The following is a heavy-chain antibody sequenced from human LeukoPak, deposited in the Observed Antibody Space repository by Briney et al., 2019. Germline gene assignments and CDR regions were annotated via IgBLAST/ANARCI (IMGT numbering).Heavy chain of an antibody. D-gene: IGHD3-22*01. V-gene: IGHV3-23*01. CDR1: GFTFSRNA. CDR3: AKDANYFDSGSYLIPFDF. CDR2: ISGNGVGT. Sequence: PGGSLRLSCAASGFTFSRNAMNSVRQAPGKGLEWVASISGNGVGTYYADSVKGRFNISRDNSKNTLYLQMNSLRTEDTAVYHCAKDANYFDSGSYLIPFDFWGQGTLVTVSS. J-gene: IGHJ4*02.